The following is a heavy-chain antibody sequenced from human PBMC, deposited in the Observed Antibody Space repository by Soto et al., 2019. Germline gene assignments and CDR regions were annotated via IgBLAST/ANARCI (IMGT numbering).Heavy chain of an antibody. CDR2: INSDGSST. D-gene: IGHD6-6*01. CDR3: ASGGSSLNFDS. J-gene: IGHJ4*02. CDR1: GFTFRSYW. Sequence: GGSLRLSCAASGFTFRSYWMQWVRQAPGKGLVWVSWINSDGSSTSYADSVKGRFTISRDNAKNTLYLQMSSLRAEDTAVYYCASGGSSLNFDSWGQGTLVTVSS. V-gene: IGHV3-74*01.